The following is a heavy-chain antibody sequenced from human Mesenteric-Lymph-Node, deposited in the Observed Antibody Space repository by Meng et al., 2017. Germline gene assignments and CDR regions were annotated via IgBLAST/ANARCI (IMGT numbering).Heavy chain of an antibody. CDR3: ARGTAMVYFDY. D-gene: IGHD5-18*01. J-gene: IGHJ4*02. V-gene: IGHV3-30*04. CDR1: GFTFSSYA. CDR2: ISYDGSNK. Sequence: GGSLRLSCAASGFTFSSYAMHWVRQAPGKGLEWVAVISYDGSNKYYADSVKGRFTISRDNSKNTLYLQMNSLRAEDTAVYYCARGTAMVYFDYWGQGTLVTVSS.